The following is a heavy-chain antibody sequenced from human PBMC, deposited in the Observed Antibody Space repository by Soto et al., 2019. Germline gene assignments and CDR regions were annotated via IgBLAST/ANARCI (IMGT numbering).Heavy chain of an antibody. CDR2: ISGSGGST. J-gene: IGHJ4*02. CDR1: GFTFSSYA. V-gene: IGHV3-23*01. Sequence: GGSLRLSFAASGFTFSSYAMSWVRQAPGKGLEWVSAISGSGGSTYYADSVKGRFTISRDNSKNTLYLQMNSLRAEDTAVYYCAKDEIYYYDSSGYPAKPYWGKGTLVTVSS. D-gene: IGHD3-22*01. CDR3: AKDEIYYYDSSGYPAKPY.